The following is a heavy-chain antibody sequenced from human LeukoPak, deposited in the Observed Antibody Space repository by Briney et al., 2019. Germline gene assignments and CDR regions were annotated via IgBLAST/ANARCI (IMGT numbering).Heavy chain of an antibody. CDR2: ISSSGSTI. J-gene: IGHJ6*03. CDR1: GFTFSSYE. D-gene: IGHD3-10*01. Sequence: SGGSLRLSCAASGFTFSSYEMNWVRQAPGKGLEWVSYISSSGSTIYYADSVKGRFTISRDNAKNSLYLQMNSLRAEDTAVYYCARGSRGSGSYYYYYYMDVWGKGTTVTISS. V-gene: IGHV3-48*03. CDR3: ARGSRGSGSYYYYYYMDV.